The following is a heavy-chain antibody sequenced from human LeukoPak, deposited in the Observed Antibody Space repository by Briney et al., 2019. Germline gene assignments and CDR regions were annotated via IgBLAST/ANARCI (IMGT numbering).Heavy chain of an antibody. J-gene: IGHJ6*03. V-gene: IGHV4-59*01. CDR3: ARFSGSYRAYYYYYMDV. D-gene: IGHD1-26*01. CDR1: GGSISSYY. Sequence: SETLSLTCTVSGGSISSYYWSWIRQPPGKGLEWIGYIYYSGSTNCNPSLKSRVTISVDTSKNQFSLKLSSVTAADTAVYYCARFSGSYRAYYYYYMDVWGKGTTVTVSS. CDR2: IYYSGST.